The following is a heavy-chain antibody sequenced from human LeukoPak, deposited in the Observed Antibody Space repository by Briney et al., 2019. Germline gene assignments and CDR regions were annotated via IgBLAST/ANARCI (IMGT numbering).Heavy chain of an antibody. CDR2: ISSSDGTT. CDR1: GFTFSDYA. V-gene: IGHV3-23*01. Sequence: PGGSLRLSCTGSGFTFSDYAMSWVRQAPGKGLEWVSGISSSDGTTYYADSVKGRFTISRDNAKNSLYLQMNSLRADDTALYYCARSRGDFWGQGTLVTVSS. J-gene: IGHJ4*02. CDR3: ARSRGDF.